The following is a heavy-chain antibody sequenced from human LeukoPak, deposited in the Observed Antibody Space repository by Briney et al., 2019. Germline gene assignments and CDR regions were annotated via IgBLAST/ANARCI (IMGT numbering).Heavy chain of an antibody. V-gene: IGHV1-2*02. Sequence: ASVKVSCKASGYTFTGYYMHWVRQAPGQGPEWMGWINPNSGGTNYAQKLQGRVTMTTDTSTSTAYMELRSLRSDDTAVYYCARALGARDNWFDPWGQGTLVTVSS. CDR1: GYTFTGYY. CDR3: ARALGARDNWFDP. J-gene: IGHJ5*02. CDR2: INPNSGGT. D-gene: IGHD3-16*01.